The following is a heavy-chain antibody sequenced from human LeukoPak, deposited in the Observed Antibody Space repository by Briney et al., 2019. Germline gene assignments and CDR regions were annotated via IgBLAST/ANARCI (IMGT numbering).Heavy chain of an antibody. CDR1: GYSISSGYY. V-gene: IGHV4-38-2*02. D-gene: IGHD5-12*01. Sequence: PSETLSLTCTVSGYSISSGYYWSWIRPPPGKGLEWIGEINHSGSTNYNPSLKSRVTISINTSKNQFSLKLSSVTAADTAVYYCARRNGQDIVATFRRRYYFDYWGQGTLVTVSS. CDR2: INHSGST. CDR3: ARRNGQDIVATFRRRYYFDY. J-gene: IGHJ4*02.